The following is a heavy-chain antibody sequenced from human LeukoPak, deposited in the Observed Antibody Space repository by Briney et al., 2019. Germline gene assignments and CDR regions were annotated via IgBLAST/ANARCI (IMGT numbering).Heavy chain of an antibody. CDR1: GFTFSDYY. D-gene: IGHD6-6*01. Sequence: GGSLRLSCAASGFTFSDYYMSWIRQAPGKGLEWVSYISSSSSYTNYADSVKGRFTISRDNAKNSLYLQMNSLRAEDTAVYYCARDLGIAARPTFDYWGQGTLVTVSS. CDR3: ARDLGIAARPTFDY. CDR2: ISSSSSYT. V-gene: IGHV3-11*06. J-gene: IGHJ4*02.